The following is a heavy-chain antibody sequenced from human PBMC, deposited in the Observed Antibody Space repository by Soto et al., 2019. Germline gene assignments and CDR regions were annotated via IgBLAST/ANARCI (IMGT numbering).Heavy chain of an antibody. CDR2: LYTDGST. J-gene: IGHJ4*02. CDR3: ATAYCIDGSSCGFDY. V-gene: IGHV3-53*01. D-gene: IGHD2-15*01. CDR1: GFTVSNNY. Sequence: VQLVESGGGLIQPGGSLRLSCAASGFTVSNNYMSWVRQAPGKGLESVSVLYTDGSTYYADSVKGRFTISRDNPKNTLYLQMNRLRVEDTALYYCATAYCIDGSSCGFDYWGQGTLVTVSS.